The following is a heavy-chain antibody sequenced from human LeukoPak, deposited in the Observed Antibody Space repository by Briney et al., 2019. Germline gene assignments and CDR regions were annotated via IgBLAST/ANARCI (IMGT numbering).Heavy chain of an antibody. Sequence: PSETLSLTCAVYGGSFSGYYWSWIRQPPGKGLEWIGEINHSGSTNYNPSLKSRVTISVDTSKNQFSLKLSSVTAADTAVYYCARHGTYYYGSGRPDYFDYWGQGTLVTVSS. CDR2: INHSGST. CDR3: ARHGTYYYGSGRPDYFDY. J-gene: IGHJ4*02. V-gene: IGHV4-34*01. CDR1: GGSFSGYY. D-gene: IGHD3-10*01.